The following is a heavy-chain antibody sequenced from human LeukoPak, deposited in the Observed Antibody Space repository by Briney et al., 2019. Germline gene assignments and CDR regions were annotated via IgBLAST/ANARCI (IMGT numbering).Heavy chain of an antibody. D-gene: IGHD1-1*01. CDR1: GFTFTSYW. J-gene: IGHJ4*02. V-gene: IGHV3-74*01. CDR2: ITSDGSST. Sequence: PGGSLRLSCAASGFTFTSYWMHWVRQVPGKGLVWVSRITSDGSSTSYAGSVKGRFTISRDNAKNTLYLQMNSLRAEDTAVYYCARDSRVSGTIDYWGQGTLVTVSS. CDR3: ARDSRVSGTIDY.